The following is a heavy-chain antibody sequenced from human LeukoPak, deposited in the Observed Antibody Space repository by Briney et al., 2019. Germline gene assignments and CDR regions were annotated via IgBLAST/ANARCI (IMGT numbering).Heavy chain of an antibody. CDR3: ARNHGDYVGAFDI. J-gene: IGHJ3*02. CDR1: GGSISSYY. Sequence: LSLTCTVSGGSISSYYWSWIRQAPGKGLEWVSYISSSGSTIYYADSVKGRFTISRDNAKNSLYLQMNSLRAEDTAVYYCARNHGDYVGAFDIWGQGTMVTVSS. V-gene: IGHV3-11*04. CDR2: ISSSGSTI. D-gene: IGHD4-17*01.